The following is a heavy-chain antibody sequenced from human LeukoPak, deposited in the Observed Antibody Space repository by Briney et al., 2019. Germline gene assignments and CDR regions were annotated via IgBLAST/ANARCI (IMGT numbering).Heavy chain of an antibody. CDR3: AKDRGKYLQPGYGVDV. V-gene: IGHV3-23*01. J-gene: IGHJ6*02. D-gene: IGHD2-2*01. CDR1: GFSLRSYG. CDR2: LSGSGTTT. Sequence: GGSLRLSCAASGFSLRSYGMSWVRQAPGKGLEWVSGLSGSGTTTSYADPVKGRFTISRDISENTLYLQMNSLRAEDTAIYFCAKDRGKYLQPGYGVDVWGQGTTVTVSS.